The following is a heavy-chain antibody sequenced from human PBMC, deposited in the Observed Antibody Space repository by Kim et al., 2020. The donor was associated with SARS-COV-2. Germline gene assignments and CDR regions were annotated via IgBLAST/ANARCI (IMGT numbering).Heavy chain of an antibody. D-gene: IGHD5-12*01. CDR1: GGSISSYY. J-gene: IGHJ6*02. CDR2: IYYSGST. V-gene: IGHV4-59*13. Sequence: SETLSLTCTVSGGSISSYYWSWIRQPPGKGLEWIGYIYYSGSTNYNPSLKSRVTISVDTSKNQFSLKLSSVTAADTAVYYCARVAATTNYYYYYGMDVWGQGTTVTVSS. CDR3: ARVAATTNYYYYYGMDV.